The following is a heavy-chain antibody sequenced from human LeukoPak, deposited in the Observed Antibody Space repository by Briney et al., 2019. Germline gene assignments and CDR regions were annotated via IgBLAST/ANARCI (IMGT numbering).Heavy chain of an antibody. D-gene: IGHD1-1*01. CDR1: GFNLASYM. CDR2: ISSTGSYI. CDR3: TRVAQSGPTGWFDP. J-gene: IGHJ5*02. Sequence: GGSLRLSCSASGFNLASYMLNWVRQAPGKGLEWVSSISSTGSYIYYADSVKGRFTISRDNPGNVFYLQMDSLRAEDTAVYYCTRVAQSGPTGWFDPWGQGTLVTVSS. V-gene: IGHV3-21*01.